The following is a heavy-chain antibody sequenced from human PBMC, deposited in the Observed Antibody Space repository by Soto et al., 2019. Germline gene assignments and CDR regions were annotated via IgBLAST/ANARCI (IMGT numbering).Heavy chain of an antibody. D-gene: IGHD2-15*01. J-gene: IGHJ4*02. CDR1: GGSISSSSYY. CDR2: IYYSGST. V-gene: IGHV4-39*01. Sequence: SETLSLTCTVSGGSISSSSYYWGWIRQPPGKGLEWIGSIYYSGSTYYNPSLKSRVTISVDTSKNQFSLKLSSVTAADTAVYYCARPPAPGYCSGGSCYSEDYWGQGTLVTVSS. CDR3: ARPPAPGYCSGGSCYSEDY.